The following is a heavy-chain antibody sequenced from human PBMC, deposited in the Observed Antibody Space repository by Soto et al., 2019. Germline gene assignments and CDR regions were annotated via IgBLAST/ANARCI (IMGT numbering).Heavy chain of an antibody. CDR1: GGSISSYY. D-gene: IGHD5-12*01. CDR3: ARDRGDGYNYRLDY. J-gene: IGHJ4*02. V-gene: IGHV4-59*01. Sequence: SETLSLTCTVSGGSISSYYWSWIRQPPGKGLEWIGYIYYSGSTNYNPSLKSRVTISVDTSKNQFSLKLSSVTAADTAVYYCARDRGDGYNYRLDYWGQGTLVTVSS. CDR2: IYYSGST.